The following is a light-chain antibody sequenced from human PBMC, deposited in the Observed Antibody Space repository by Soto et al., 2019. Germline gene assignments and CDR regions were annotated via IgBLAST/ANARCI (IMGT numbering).Light chain of an antibody. CDR1: SSDVGRYDY. J-gene: IGLJ1*01. Sequence: QSALTQPRSVSGSPGQSVTISCTGTSSDVGRYDYVSWYQQHPGKAPKLIVYDVTERPSGVPDRFSGSKSGNTASLTISGCQAEDEADYSCCSFAGSYSYVFGTGTKGTVL. CDR3: CSFAGSYSYV. V-gene: IGLV2-11*01. CDR2: DVT.